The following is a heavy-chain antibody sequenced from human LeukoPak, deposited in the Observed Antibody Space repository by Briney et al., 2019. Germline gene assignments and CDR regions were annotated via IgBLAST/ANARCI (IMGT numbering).Heavy chain of an antibody. CDR1: GYSISSGYY. J-gene: IGHJ4*02. V-gene: IGHV4-38-2*02. Sequence: SETLSLTCTVSGYSISSGYYWGWIRQPPGKGLEWIGGIYHSGSTYYNPSLKSRVTISVDTSKNQFSLKLSSVTAADTAVYYCARLVLDGDYEDYWGQGTLVTVSS. CDR3: ARLVLDGDYEDY. CDR2: IYHSGST. D-gene: IGHD4-17*01.